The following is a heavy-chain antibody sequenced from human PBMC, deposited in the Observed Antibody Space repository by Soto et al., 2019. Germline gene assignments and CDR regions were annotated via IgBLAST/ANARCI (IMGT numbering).Heavy chain of an antibody. V-gene: IGHV4-61*01. CDR2: IYYSGST. CDR3: ARDLGYSTVGGYFEY. J-gene: IGHJ4*02. Sequence: SETLSLTCTVSGGSVSSGSYYWSWIRQPPGKGLEWIGYIYYSGSTNYNPSLKSRVTISVDTSKNQFSLKLGSVTAADTAVYYFARDLGYSTVGGYFEYWGQGTLVTVSS. CDR1: GGSVSSGSYY. D-gene: IGHD6-13*01.